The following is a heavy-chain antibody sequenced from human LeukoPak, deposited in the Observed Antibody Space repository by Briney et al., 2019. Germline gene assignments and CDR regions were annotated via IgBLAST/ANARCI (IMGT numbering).Heavy chain of an antibody. V-gene: IGHV3-66*02. CDR3: AATSYSSGWPT. D-gene: IGHD6-19*01. J-gene: IGHJ4*02. Sequence: GGSLRLSCAASGFTVSSNYMSWVRQAPGKGLEWVSVIYSGGSTYYADSVKGRFTISRDNSKNTLYLRMNSLRAEDTAVYYCAATSYSSGWPTWGQGTLVTVSS. CDR1: GFTVSSNY. CDR2: IYSGGST.